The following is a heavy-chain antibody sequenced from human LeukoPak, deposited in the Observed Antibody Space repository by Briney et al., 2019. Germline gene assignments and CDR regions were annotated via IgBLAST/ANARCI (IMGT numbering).Heavy chain of an antibody. J-gene: IGHJ4*02. CDR3: SRERGSSLFGYFYH. CDR2: IRCDGSSK. CDR1: GFTFSSYG. Sequence: PGGSLRLSCAASGFTFSSYGMHWVRQAPGKGLEWVAVIRCDGSSKYYADSVKGRFTISRDNSKNTLYLQMNSRRTGDTAIYYFSRERGSSLFGYFYHRGQGTLVTVSS. V-gene: IGHV3-33*01. D-gene: IGHD3-16*01.